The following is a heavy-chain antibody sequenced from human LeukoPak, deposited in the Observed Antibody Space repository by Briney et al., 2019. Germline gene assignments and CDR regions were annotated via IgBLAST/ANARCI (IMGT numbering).Heavy chain of an antibody. V-gene: IGHV3-9*01. D-gene: IGHD3-3*01. Sequence: PGGSLRLSCAASGFAFDNYAMHWVRQAPGKGLEWVSGISWNSGSIVYGDSVKGRFTISKDNAKKSLYLQMNSLRAEDTAFYYCAKSATKFGEVSSSAFDNWGQGTLVTVSS. CDR2: ISWNSGSI. J-gene: IGHJ4*02. CDR1: GFAFDNYA. CDR3: AKSATKFGEVSSSAFDN.